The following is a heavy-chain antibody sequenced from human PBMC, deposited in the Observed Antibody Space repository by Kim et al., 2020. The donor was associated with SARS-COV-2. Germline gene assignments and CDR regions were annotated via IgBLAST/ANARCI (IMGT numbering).Heavy chain of an antibody. V-gene: IGHV3-73*01. D-gene: IGHD1-1*01. CDR3: TSVPATTSAFWVAFD. J-gene: IGHJ3*02. CDR2: IRSKANSYAT. Sequence: GGSLRLSCAASGFTFSGSAIHWVRQASAKGLAWVGRIRSKANSYATAYAASVRGRFSISRDDSKNTAYLQMNNLNTEDTAVYYGTSVPATTSAFWVAFD. CDR1: GFTFSGSA.